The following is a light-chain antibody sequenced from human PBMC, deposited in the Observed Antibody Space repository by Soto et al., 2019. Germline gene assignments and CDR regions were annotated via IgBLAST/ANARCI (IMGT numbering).Light chain of an antibody. CDR2: DVS. V-gene: IGLV2-14*03. CDR3: SSYASGSTFRV. Sequence: QSALTQPASLSGSPGQSITISCTGTSSDVGGYSYVSWYQQHPGKAPKLMIYDVSHRPSGVSNRFSGSKSANAASLTISGLQAEDEANYYCSSYASGSTFRVFGGGTQLTVL. CDR1: SSDVGGYSY. J-gene: IGLJ3*02.